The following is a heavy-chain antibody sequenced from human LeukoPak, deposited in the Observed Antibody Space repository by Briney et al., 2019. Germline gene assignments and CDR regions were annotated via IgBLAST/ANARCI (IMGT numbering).Heavy chain of an antibody. CDR3: AREYYDFWSGYYNYYYYGMDV. J-gene: IGHJ6*02. Sequence: GGSLRLSCAASGFTFSSYSMNWVRQAPGKGLEWVSSISSSSSYIYYADSVKSRFTISRGNAKNSLYLQMNSLRAEDTAVYYCAREYYDFWSGYYNYYYYGMDVWGQGTTVTVSS. D-gene: IGHD3-3*01. V-gene: IGHV3-21*01. CDR1: GFTFSSYS. CDR2: ISSSSSYI.